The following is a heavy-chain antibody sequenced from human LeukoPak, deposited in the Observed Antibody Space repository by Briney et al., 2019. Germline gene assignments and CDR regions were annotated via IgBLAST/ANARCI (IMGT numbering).Heavy chain of an antibody. J-gene: IGHJ4*02. V-gene: IGHV3-30*18. CDR2: ISYDGSNK. CDR3: AKTGLMRYYYDSSGYSHFDY. Sequence: EGSLRLSCAASGFTFSSYGMHWVRQAPGKGLEWVAVISYDGSNKYYADSVKGRFTISRDNSKNTLYLQMNSLRAEDTAVYYCAKTGLMRYYYDSSGYSHFDYWGQGTLVTVSS. CDR1: GFTFSSYG. D-gene: IGHD3-22*01.